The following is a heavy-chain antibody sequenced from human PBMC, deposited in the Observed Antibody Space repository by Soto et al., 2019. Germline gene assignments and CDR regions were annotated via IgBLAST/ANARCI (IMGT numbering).Heavy chain of an antibody. Sequence: KPSETLSLTCTVSGGSVSSSSYYGGWVRQPPGKGLEWIGSVYYSGSTYYNPSLESRVTISVDKSKNQFSLKLMSLSAADTAVYYCGRLEGLATISYYFDYWGQGALVTVSS. V-gene: IGHV4-39*01. D-gene: IGHD3-9*01. CDR3: GRLEGLATISYYFDY. J-gene: IGHJ4*02. CDR2: VYYSGST. CDR1: GGSVSSSSYY.